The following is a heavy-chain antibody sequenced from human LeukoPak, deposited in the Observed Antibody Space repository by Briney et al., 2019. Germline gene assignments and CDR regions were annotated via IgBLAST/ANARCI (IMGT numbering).Heavy chain of an antibody. CDR2: INHSGST. CDR3: ASPRRGGRYYDSSGYYYYGMDV. Sequence: NTSETLSLTCAVYGGSFSGYYWSWIRQPPGKGLEWIGEINHSGSTNYNPSLKSRVTISVDTSKNQFSLKLSSVTAADTAVYYCASPRRGGRYYDSSGYYYYGMDVWGQGTTVTVSS. CDR1: GGSFSGYY. J-gene: IGHJ6*02. D-gene: IGHD3-22*01. V-gene: IGHV4-34*01.